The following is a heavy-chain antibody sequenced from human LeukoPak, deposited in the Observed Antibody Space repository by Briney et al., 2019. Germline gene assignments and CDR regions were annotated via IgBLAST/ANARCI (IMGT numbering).Heavy chain of an antibody. CDR2: IYHSGST. CDR1: GYSISSGYY. J-gene: IGHJ5*02. D-gene: IGHD4-11*01. CDR3: ARHPYSNYWFDP. V-gene: IGHV4-38-2*01. Sequence: PSETLSLTCAVSGYSISSGYYWGWIRQPPGKGLEWIGSIYHSGSTYYNPPLKSRVTISVDTSKNQFSLKLSSVTAAGTAVYYCARHPYSNYWFDPWGQGTLVTVSS.